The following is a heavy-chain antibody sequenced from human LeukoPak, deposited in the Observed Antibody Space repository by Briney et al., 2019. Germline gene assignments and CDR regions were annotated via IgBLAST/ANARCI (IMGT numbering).Heavy chain of an antibody. CDR3: ARDYRTYYYSSGYPTPWFDP. Sequence: ASVKVSCKASGGTFSSYAISWVRQAPGQGLEWMGGNIPIFGTANYAQKFQGRVTITADESTSTAYMELSSLRSEDTAVYYCARDYRTYYYSSGYPTPWFDPWGQGTLVTVSS. V-gene: IGHV1-69*13. J-gene: IGHJ5*02. D-gene: IGHD3-22*01. CDR1: GGTFSSYA. CDR2: NIPIFGTA.